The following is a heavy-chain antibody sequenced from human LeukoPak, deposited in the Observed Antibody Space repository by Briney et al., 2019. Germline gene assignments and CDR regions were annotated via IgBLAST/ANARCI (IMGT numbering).Heavy chain of an antibody. CDR2: IGGTGATR. J-gene: IGHJ5*02. V-gene: IGHV3-48*03. CDR3: ARGGYTRLNA. D-gene: IGHD5-24*01. Sequence: GGSLRLSCVASGFTLSDYEMNWVRQAPGKGLEWVSYIGGTGATRYYADSVKGRFTISRDNAKNSLYLEISSLRAEDTAVYYCARGGYTRLNAWGQGILVIVSS. CDR1: GFTLSDYE.